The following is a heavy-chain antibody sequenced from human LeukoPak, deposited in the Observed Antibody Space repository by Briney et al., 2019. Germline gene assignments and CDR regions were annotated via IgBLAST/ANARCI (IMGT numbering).Heavy chain of an antibody. CDR2: IIPIFGTA. V-gene: IGHV1-69*05. Sequence: EASVKVSCKASGYTFTGYYMHWVRQAPGQGLEWMGGIIPIFGTANYAQKFQGRVTITTDESTSTAYMELSSLRSEDTAVYYCARLGYSSGWYQGDYWGQGTLVTVSS. D-gene: IGHD6-19*01. CDR3: ARLGYSSGWYQGDY. J-gene: IGHJ4*02. CDR1: GYTFTGYY.